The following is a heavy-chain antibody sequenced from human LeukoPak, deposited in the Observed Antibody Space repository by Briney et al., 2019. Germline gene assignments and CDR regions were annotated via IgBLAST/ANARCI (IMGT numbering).Heavy chain of an antibody. J-gene: IGHJ4*02. CDR1: GFTFSSYA. V-gene: IGHV3-48*03. D-gene: IGHD3-16*02. Sequence: PGGSLRLSCAASGFTFSSYALNWVRQAPGKGLEWVCYISSSATTIYYADSVKGRFTISRDNGKNSLYLQMNSLRAEDTAVYYCARVIPLDCWGQGTLVTVSS. CDR2: ISSSATTI. CDR3: ARVIPLDC.